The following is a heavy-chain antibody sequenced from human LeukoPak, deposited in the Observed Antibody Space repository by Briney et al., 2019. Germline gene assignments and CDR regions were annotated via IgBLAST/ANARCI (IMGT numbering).Heavy chain of an antibody. V-gene: IGHV3-21*01. J-gene: IGHJ4*02. CDR3: ARDRIIGWELCSYYFDY. Sequence: GGSLRLSCAASGFTFSSYSMNWVRQAPGKGLEWVSSISSSSSYIYYADSVKGRFTISRDNAKNSLYLQMNSLRAEDTAVYYCARDRIIGWELCSYYFDYWGQGTLVTVSS. D-gene: IGHD1-26*01. CDR2: ISSSSSYI. CDR1: GFTFSSYS.